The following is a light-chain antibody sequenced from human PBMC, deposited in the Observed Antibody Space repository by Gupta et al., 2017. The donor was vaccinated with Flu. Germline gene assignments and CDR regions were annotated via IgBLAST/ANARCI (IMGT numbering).Light chain of an antibody. V-gene: IGKV6-21*02. CDR1: QNIGDS. CDR3: QQSSSIPWT. J-gene: IGKJ1*01. Sequence: DIVLTQSPEFQSVTPKGKVTITCRASQNIGDSLHWYQQKPGQSPRLLIKYASQSISGVPSTFSASGSGTDFTLTISRLEPEDAATYFCQQSSSIPWTFGQGTKVEIK. CDR2: YAS.